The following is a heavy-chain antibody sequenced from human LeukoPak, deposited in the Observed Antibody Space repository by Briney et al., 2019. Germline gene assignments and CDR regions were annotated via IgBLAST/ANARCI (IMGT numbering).Heavy chain of an antibody. D-gene: IGHD1-1*01. CDR1: GYTFTSYG. CDR3: AREAHSTTGTAGFDY. CDR2: MNPNSGNT. V-gene: IGHV1-8*01. J-gene: IGHJ4*02. Sequence: ASVKVSCKASGYTFTSYGINWVRQATGPGLEWMGCMNPNSGNTGYAQKFQGRVTMTRNTTISTAYMELSSLRSEDTAVYYCAREAHSTTGTAGFDYWGQGTLVTVSS.